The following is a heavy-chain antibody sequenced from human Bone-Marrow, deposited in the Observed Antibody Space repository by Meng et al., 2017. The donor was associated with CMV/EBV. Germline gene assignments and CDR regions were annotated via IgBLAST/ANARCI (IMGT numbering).Heavy chain of an antibody. CDR3: AKLLPIAAPIGDYYFDY. V-gene: IGHV3-23*01. CDR2: ISGSGGST. J-gene: IGHJ4*02. Sequence: GGSLRLSCAASGFTFSSYAMSWVRQAPGKGLEWVSAISGSGGSTYYADSVKGRFTISRDNSKNTLYLQMNTLRAEDTAVYYCAKLLPIAAPIGDYYFDYWGQGKLVTVSS. D-gene: IGHD6-13*01. CDR1: GFTFSSYA.